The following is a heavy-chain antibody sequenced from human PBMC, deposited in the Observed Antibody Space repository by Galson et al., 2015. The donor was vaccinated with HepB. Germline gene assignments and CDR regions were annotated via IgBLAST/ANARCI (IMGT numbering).Heavy chain of an antibody. Sequence: SLRLSCAASGFTFSSYGMHWVRQAPGKGLEWVAVISYDGSNKYYADSVKGRFTISRDNSKNTLYLQMNSLRAEDTAVYYCAKEGFSGSYYDYWGQGTLVTVSS. CDR3: AKEGFSGSYYDY. CDR2: ISYDGSNK. J-gene: IGHJ4*02. D-gene: IGHD1-26*01. CDR1: GFTFSSYG. V-gene: IGHV3-30*18.